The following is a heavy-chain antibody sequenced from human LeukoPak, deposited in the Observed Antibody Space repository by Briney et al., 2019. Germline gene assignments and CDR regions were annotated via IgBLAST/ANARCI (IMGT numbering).Heavy chain of an antibody. Sequence: SETLSLTCAVYGGSFSGYFWSWIRQSPEKGLEWIGEITHSGSPDYNPPLSSRVTISVDTSRNQFSLKLSSVTAADTAVYYCVREREQRDKRRYATGYDYWGQGTLVTVSS. J-gene: IGHJ4*02. D-gene: IGHD3-9*01. V-gene: IGHV4-34*01. CDR1: GGSFSGYF. CDR3: VREREQRDKRRYATGYDY. CDR2: ITHSGSP.